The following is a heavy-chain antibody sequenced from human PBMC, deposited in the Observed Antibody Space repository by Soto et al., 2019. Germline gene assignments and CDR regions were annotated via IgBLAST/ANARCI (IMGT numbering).Heavy chain of an antibody. CDR1: GGTFSSYA. Sequence: SVKVSCKASGGTFSSYAISWVRQAPGQGLEWMGGIIPIFGTANYAQKFQGRVTITADKSTSTAYMELSSLRSEDTAAYYCARGVWFGELLSPYGMDVWGQGTTVTVS. J-gene: IGHJ6*02. V-gene: IGHV1-69*06. CDR2: IIPIFGTA. D-gene: IGHD3-10*01. CDR3: ARGVWFGELLSPYGMDV.